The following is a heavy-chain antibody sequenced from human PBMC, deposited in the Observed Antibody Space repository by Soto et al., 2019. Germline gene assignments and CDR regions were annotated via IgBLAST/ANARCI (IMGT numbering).Heavy chain of an antibody. J-gene: IGHJ6*02. D-gene: IGHD2-15*01. CDR2: IKSKTDGGTT. CDR1: GFTFSNAW. Sequence: PGESLKIACAASGFTFSNAWMSWVRQAPGKGLEWVGRIKSKTDGGTTDYAAPVKGRFTISRDDSKNTLYLQMNSLKTEDTAVYYCTTAPYIVVVVAAIYYYGMDVWGQGTTVTVSS. V-gene: IGHV3-15*01. CDR3: TTAPYIVVVVAAIYYYGMDV.